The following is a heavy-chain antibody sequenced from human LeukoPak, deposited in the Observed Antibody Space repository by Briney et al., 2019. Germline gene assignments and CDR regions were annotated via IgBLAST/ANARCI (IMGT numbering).Heavy chain of an antibody. Sequence: ASVKVSCKASGYTFTGYYMHWVRQAPGQGLEWMGWINPNSGGTNYAQKFQGRVTMTRDTSISTAYMELSRLRSDDTAVYYCATNVVVVAATDYWGQGTLVTVSS. CDR3: ATNVVVVAATDY. J-gene: IGHJ4*02. V-gene: IGHV1-2*02. CDR1: GYTFTGYY. CDR2: INPNSGGT. D-gene: IGHD2-15*01.